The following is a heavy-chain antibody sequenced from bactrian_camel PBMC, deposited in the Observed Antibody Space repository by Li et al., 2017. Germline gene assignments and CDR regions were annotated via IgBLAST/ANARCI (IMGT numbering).Heavy chain of an antibody. D-gene: IGHD7*01. CDR1: GAPFDDGD. Sequence: VQLVESGGDLVQPGGSLKLSCTTSGAPFDDGDMGWYRQAPGKGLEWVSRIQSNGVTTYYADSVKGRFTISRDDAKNTLYLQMNSLKTADTAVYYCATWWSVGIWGQGTQVTVS. J-gene: IGHJ6*01. V-gene: IGHV3-1*01. CDR3: ATWWSVGI. CDR2: IQSNGVTT.